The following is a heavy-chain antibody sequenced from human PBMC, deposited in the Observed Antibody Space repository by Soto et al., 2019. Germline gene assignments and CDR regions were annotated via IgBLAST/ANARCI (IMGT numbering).Heavy chain of an antibody. D-gene: IGHD6-25*01. V-gene: IGHV3-30*18. CDR2: ISYDGSNK. Sequence: GGSLRLSCAASGFTFSSYGMHWVRQAPGKGLEWVAVISYDGSNKYYADSVNGRFTISRDNSKNTLFLQMNSLRAEDTAMYYCAKDPRIAAAGPTSIRYYYYYMDVWGRGTTVTVSS. J-gene: IGHJ6*03. CDR1: GFTFSSYG. CDR3: AKDPRIAAAGPTSIRYYYYYMDV.